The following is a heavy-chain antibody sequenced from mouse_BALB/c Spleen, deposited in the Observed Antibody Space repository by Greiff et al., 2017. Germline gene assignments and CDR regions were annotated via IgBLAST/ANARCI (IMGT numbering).Heavy chain of an antibody. D-gene: IGHD1-1*01. V-gene: IGHV1-80*01. CDR1: GYAFSSYW. CDR2: IYPGDGDT. J-gene: IGHJ4*01. Sequence: QVQLQQSGAELVRPGSSVKISCKASGYAFSSYWMNWVKQRPGQGLEWIGQIYPGDGDTNYNGKFKGKATLTADKSSSTAYMQLSSLTSEDSAVYFCARIEEYYGSAMDYWGQGTSVTVSS. CDR3: ARIEEYYGSAMDY.